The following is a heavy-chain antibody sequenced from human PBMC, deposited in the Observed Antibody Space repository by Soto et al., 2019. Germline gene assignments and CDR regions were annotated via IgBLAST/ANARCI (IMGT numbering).Heavy chain of an antibody. Sequence: SETLSLTCTVSGCSITTAGYSWSWIRQPPGKALEWIGYVYHTGNAYPKPSLKSRVTISLDRSKNQFSLKMTSVTAADTALYYCASRPFYYYGLDVWGQGTTVTVSS. J-gene: IGHJ6*02. CDR2: VYHTGNA. CDR3: ASRPFYYYGLDV. V-gene: IGHV4-30-2*01. CDR1: GCSITTAGYS.